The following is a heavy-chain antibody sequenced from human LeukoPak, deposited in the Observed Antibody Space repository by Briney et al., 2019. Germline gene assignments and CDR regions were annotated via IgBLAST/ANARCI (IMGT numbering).Heavy chain of an antibody. CDR3: ARALLTGPLFDY. CDR1: GGSLSSYY. CDR2: IYYSGST. V-gene: IGHV4-59*01. Sequence: SETLSLTCTVSGGSLSSYYWSSIRQPPGKGLEWIGYIYYSGSTNYNTSLKSRVTISVDTSKNQFSLKLSSVTAADTAVYYCARALLTGPLFDYWGQGTLVTVSS. D-gene: IGHD3-9*01. J-gene: IGHJ4*02.